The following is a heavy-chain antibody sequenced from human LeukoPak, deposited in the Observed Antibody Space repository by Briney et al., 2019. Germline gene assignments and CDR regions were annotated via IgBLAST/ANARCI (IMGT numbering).Heavy chain of an antibody. CDR1: GFTFGDYA. CDR3: TRRPMRGWYGGGVYYFDY. V-gene: IGHV3-49*04. D-gene: IGHD6-19*01. Sequence: GGSLRLSCTASGFTFGDYAMSWVRQAPGKGLEWVGFIRSKAYGGTTEYAASVEGRFTISRDDSKSIAYLQMNSLKTEDTAVYYCTRRPMRGWYGGGVYYFDYWGQGTLVTVSS. CDR2: IRSKAYGGTT. J-gene: IGHJ4*02.